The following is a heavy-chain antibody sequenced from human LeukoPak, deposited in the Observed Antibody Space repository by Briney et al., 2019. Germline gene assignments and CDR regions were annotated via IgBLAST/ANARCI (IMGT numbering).Heavy chain of an antibody. CDR3: ARDQWQWLSY. J-gene: IGHJ4*02. Sequence: GASVKVSCKASGYIFSEYYMHWVQQAPGKGLEWMGRIDPSDGKTMYAEKFQDRVTITADTSIDTAYMEMRSLRSDDTAVYYCARDQWQWLSYWGQGTLVTVSS. CDR2: IDPSDGKT. CDR1: GYIFSEYY. D-gene: IGHD6-19*01. V-gene: IGHV1-69-2*01.